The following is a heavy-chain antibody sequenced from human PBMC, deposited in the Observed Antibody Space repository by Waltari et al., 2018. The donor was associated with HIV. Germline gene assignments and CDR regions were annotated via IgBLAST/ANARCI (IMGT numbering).Heavy chain of an antibody. CDR3: ATSPNYDYIWGSYRYNWFDP. CDR1: GGTFSSYA. Sequence: QVQLVQSGAEVKKPGSSVKVSCKASGGTFSSYAISWVRQAPGQGLEWMGGIIPIFGTANYAQKFQGRVTITADESTSTAYMELSSLRSEDTAVYYCATSPNYDYIWGSYRYNWFDPWGQGTLVTVSS. J-gene: IGHJ5*02. D-gene: IGHD3-16*02. CDR2: IIPIFGTA. V-gene: IGHV1-69*01.